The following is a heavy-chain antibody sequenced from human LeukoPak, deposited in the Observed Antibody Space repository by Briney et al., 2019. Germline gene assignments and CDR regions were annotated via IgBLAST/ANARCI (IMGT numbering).Heavy chain of an antibody. V-gene: IGHV4-59*08. CDR2: IYYSGST. CDR1: GGSINSYY. Sequence: SETLSLTCIVSGGSINSYYWSWIRQPPGKGLEWIGYIYYSGSTNYNPSLKSRVTISVDTSNNKFSLELTSLTAADTAVYYCVRHLSAGRPAFDIWGQGTMVTVSS. D-gene: IGHD2-15*01. CDR3: VRHLSAGRPAFDI. J-gene: IGHJ3*02.